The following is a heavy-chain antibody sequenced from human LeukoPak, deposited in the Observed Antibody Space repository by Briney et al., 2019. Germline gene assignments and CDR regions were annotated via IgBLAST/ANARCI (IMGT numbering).Heavy chain of an antibody. CDR3: ARLSFTLVAAGW. Sequence: SETLSLTCTVSGGSISSSSYYWGWIRQPPGKGLEWIGSIYYSGSTYYNPSLKSRVTISVDRSKNQFSLKLSSVTAADTAVYYCARLSFTLVAAGWWGQGTLVTVSS. V-gene: IGHV4-39*07. J-gene: IGHJ4*02. CDR2: IYYSGST. CDR1: GGSISSSSYY. D-gene: IGHD6-13*01.